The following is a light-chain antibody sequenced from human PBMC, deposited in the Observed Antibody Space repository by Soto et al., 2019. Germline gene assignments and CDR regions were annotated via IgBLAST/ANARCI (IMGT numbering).Light chain of an antibody. CDR3: QQYGSSPRWT. V-gene: IGKV4-1*01. CDR1: QSVLYSSNNKNY. CDR2: WAS. J-gene: IGKJ1*01. Sequence: DIVRTQSPDSLAVSLGERATINCKSSQSVLYSSNNKNYLAWYQQKPGQPPKLLIYWASTRESGVPDRFSGSGSGTDFTLTISRLEPEDFAVYYCQQYGSSPRWTFGQGTKVDIK.